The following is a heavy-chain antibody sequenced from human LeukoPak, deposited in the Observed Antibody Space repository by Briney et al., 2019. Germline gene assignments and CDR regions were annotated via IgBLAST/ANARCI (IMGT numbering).Heavy chain of an antibody. J-gene: IGHJ4*02. CDR3: ASGLRYFDWLTDYFDY. D-gene: IGHD3-9*01. CDR1: GFTFSGYW. CDR2: INSDGSST. Sequence: GGSLRLSCAASGFTFSGYWMHWVRHAPGKGLVWVSRINSDGSSTSYADSVKGRFTISRDNAKNTLYLQMNSLRAEDTAVYYCASGLRYFDWLTDYFDYWGQGTLVTVSS. V-gene: IGHV3-74*01.